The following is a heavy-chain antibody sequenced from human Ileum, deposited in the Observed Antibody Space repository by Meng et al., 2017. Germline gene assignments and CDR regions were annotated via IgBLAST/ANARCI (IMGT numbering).Heavy chain of an antibody. CDR2: TYYSGTT. Sequence: QVQLQVSGPGLVKPSETLSLTCTVSGGSISGSYGSWIRQLPGKGLEWIGYTYYSGTTNYNPSLRGRVTMSVDTSRAQFSLKLTSVTAADTAIYYCARGKAIPDFWGQGTLVTVSS. CDR3: ARGKAIPDF. J-gene: IGHJ4*02. V-gene: IGHV4-59*08. CDR1: GGSISGSY. D-gene: IGHD2-2*02.